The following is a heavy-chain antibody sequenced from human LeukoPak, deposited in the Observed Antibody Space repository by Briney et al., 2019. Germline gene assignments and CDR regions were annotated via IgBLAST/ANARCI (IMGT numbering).Heavy chain of an antibody. CDR2: INAGNGNT. D-gene: IGHD4-17*01. CDR3: AREGDYGEIDY. CDR1: GYTFTSYA. Sequence: EASVKVSCKASGYTFTSYAMHWVRQAPGQRLEWMGWINAGNGNTKYPQKFQGRVTITRDTSASTAYMELSSLRSEDTAVYYCAREGDYGEIDYWGQGTLVTVSS. J-gene: IGHJ4*02. V-gene: IGHV1-3*01.